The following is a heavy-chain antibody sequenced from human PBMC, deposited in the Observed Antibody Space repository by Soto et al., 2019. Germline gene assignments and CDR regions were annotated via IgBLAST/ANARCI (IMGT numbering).Heavy chain of an antibody. CDR2: ISGSGGST. D-gene: IGHD2-15*01. CDR3: AKRDSSGGSCYYYYMDV. V-gene: IGHV3-23*01. CDR1: GFTFSSYA. J-gene: IGHJ6*03. Sequence: GGSLRLSCAASGFTFSSYAMSWVRQAPGKGLEWVSAISGSGGSTYCADSVKGRFTISRDNSKNTLYLQMNSLRAEDTAVYYCAKRDSSGGSCYYYYMDVWGKGTTVTVSS.